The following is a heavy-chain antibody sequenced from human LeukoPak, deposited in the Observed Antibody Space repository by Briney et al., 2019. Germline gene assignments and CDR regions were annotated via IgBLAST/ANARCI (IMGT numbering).Heavy chain of an antibody. J-gene: IGHJ5*02. CDR2: INPNSGGT. CDR1: GYTFTGYY. V-gene: IGHV1-2*02. D-gene: IGHD3-10*01. Sequence: ASVKVSCKASGYTFTGYYMHWVRQAPGQGLEWMGWINPNSGGTNYAQKFQGRVTMTRDTSISTAYMELSRLRSDDTAVYYCARDLLLWFGEHNWFDPWGQGTLVTVSS. CDR3: ARDLLLWFGEHNWFDP.